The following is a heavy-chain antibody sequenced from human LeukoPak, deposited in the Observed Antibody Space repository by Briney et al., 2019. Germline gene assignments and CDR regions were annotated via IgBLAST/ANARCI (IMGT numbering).Heavy chain of an antibody. CDR1: GFTFSSYS. CDR2: ISSSSSYI. Sequence: PGGSLRLSCAASGFTFSSYSMNWVRQAPGKGLEWVSSISSSSSYIYYADSVKGRFTISRDNAKNSLYLQMNSLRAEDTAVYYCARERDPSSGWRTFPGYWGQGTLVTVSS. V-gene: IGHV3-21*01. J-gene: IGHJ4*02. D-gene: IGHD6-19*01. CDR3: ARERDPSSGWRTFPGY.